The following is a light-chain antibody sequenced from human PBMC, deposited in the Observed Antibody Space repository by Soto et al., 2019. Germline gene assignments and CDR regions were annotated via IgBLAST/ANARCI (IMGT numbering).Light chain of an antibody. CDR3: CSYAGSYTWV. V-gene: IGLV2-11*01. CDR2: DVS. J-gene: IGLJ3*02. CDR1: SSDVGGYNY. Sequence: QSALTQSRSVSGSPGQSVTISCTGTSSDVGGYNYVSWYQQHPGEAPKLMIYDVSKRPSGVPDRFSGSKSGNTASLTISGLQAEDEADYYCCSYAGSYTWVFGGGTQLTVL.